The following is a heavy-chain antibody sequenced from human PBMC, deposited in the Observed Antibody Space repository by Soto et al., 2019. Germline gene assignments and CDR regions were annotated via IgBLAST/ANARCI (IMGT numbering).Heavy chain of an antibody. D-gene: IGHD5-18*01. CDR3: ATRYSYFDY. V-gene: IGHV3-23*01. Sequence: GGSLRLSCAAPGFTFSSSAMSWVRQAPGKGLEWVSAITGSGASTYYADSVKGRFTISRDNSKNTLYLQMNSLRAEDTALYYCATRYSYFDYWGEGTLVTVS. CDR1: GFTFSSSA. CDR2: ITGSGAST. J-gene: IGHJ4*02.